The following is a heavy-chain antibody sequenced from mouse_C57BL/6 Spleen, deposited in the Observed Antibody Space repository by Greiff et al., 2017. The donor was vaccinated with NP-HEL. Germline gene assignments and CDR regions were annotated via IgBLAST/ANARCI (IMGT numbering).Heavy chain of an antibody. CDR2: IDPSDSYT. Sequence: VQLQQPGAELVMPGASVKLSCKASGYTFTSYWMHWVKQRPGQGLEWIGEIDPSDSYTNYNQKFKGKSTLTVDKSSSTAYMQLSSLTSEDSAVYYCARGGYGEGVDYWGQGTTLTVSS. CDR1: GYTFTSYW. CDR3: ARGGYGEGVDY. D-gene: IGHD1-1*02. J-gene: IGHJ2*01. V-gene: IGHV1-69*01.